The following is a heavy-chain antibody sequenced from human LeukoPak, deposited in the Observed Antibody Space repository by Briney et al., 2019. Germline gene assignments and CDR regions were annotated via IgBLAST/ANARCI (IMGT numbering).Heavy chain of an antibody. D-gene: IGHD3-3*01. V-gene: IGHV3-11*01. Sequence: PGGSLRLSCAASAFTFSDYYMSWIRQAPGKGLEWISYISNTGTSIYYADSVKGRFTISRGNAKKSLYLQMSSLRAEDTAVYYCARGPFWSGYFDDWGQGALVTVSS. CDR3: ARGPFWSGYFDD. J-gene: IGHJ4*02. CDR1: AFTFSDYY. CDR2: ISNTGTSI.